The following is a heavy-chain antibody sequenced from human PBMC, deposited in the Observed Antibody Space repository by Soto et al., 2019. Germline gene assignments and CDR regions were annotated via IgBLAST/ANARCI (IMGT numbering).Heavy chain of an antibody. CDR1: GFTFSESA. CDR2: IRNKDNNYAT. V-gene: IGHV3-73*01. D-gene: IGHD2-21*01. Sequence: GGSLRLSCAASGFTFSESAMHWVRQASGKGPEWVGRIRNKDNNYATAYTASVKGRFTISRDDSKNTVYLQMNSLKIDDTAVYYCTSLLDWTAVAPFDNLGLETLLTISS. CDR3: TSLLDWTAVAPFDN. J-gene: IGHJ4*02.